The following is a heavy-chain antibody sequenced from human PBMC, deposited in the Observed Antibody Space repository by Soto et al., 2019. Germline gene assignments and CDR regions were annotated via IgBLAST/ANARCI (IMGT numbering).Heavy chain of an antibody. CDR1: GLTFKNYW. V-gene: IGHV3-74*01. CDR3: ARIDFWSGMDV. D-gene: IGHD3-3*01. J-gene: IGHJ6*02. Sequence: PGGSLRLSCAASGLTFKNYWMNWVRQAPGKGLVWVSRINSDGSSTNYADSVRGRFTISRDNARNTLYLQLTSLRTEDTAVYYCARIDFWSGMDVWGRGTTVTVSS. CDR2: INSDGSST.